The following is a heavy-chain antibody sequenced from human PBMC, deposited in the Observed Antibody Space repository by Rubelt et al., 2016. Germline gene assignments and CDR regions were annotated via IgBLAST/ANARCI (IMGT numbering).Heavy chain of an antibody. D-gene: IGHD3-22*01. V-gene: IGHV4-34*01. Sequence: QVQLQQWGAGLLKPSETLSLTCAAYGGSFSGYYWSWIRQPPGKGLEWIGEINHSGSTNYNPSLKSRVTISVDTSKNQFSLKLSSVTAADTAVYYCARGGGYYPDYWGQGTLVTVSS. J-gene: IGHJ4*02. CDR2: INHSGST. CDR1: GGSFSGYY. CDR3: ARGGGYYPDY.